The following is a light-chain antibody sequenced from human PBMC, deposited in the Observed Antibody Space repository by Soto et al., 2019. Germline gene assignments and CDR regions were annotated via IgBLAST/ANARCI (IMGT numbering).Light chain of an antibody. V-gene: IGLV1-40*01. CDR3: QSYDSDLSAWV. CDR2: DNT. Sequence: QSVLTQPPSMSGAPGQRVTMSCTGSSSNLGAGYDVHWYQRLPGAAPKLLIYDNTHRPSGVPNRFSGSKSGTSASLAITGLQAEDEADYYCQSYDSDLSAWVFGGGTKLTVL. CDR1: SSNLGAGYD. J-gene: IGLJ3*02.